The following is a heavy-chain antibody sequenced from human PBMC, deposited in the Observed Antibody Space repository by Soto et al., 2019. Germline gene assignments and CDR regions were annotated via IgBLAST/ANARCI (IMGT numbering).Heavy chain of an antibody. J-gene: IGHJ5*02. CDR3: ARDTTIAAAGTSSWFDP. V-gene: IGHV3-66*01. CDR1: GFTVSSNY. D-gene: IGHD6-13*01. CDR2: IYSGGST. Sequence: GGSLRLSCAASGFTVSSNYMSWVRQAPGKGLEWVSVIYSGGSTYYADSVKGRFTISRDNSKNTLYLQMNSLRAEDTAVYYCARDTTIAAAGTSSWFDPWGQGTLVTVSS.